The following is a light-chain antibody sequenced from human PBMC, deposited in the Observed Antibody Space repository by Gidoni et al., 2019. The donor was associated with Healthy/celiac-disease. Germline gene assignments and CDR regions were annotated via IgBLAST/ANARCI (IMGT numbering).Light chain of an antibody. CDR2: LGS. Sequence: DIVITQSPFSLPVTPGEPASISCRSSQSLLHSNGYNYLDWYLQKPGQSPQLLIYLGSNRASGVPDRFSGSGSGTDFTLKISRVDAEDVGVYYCMQALQTPTFGQGTKVEIK. CDR1: QSLLHSNGYNY. CDR3: MQALQTPT. J-gene: IGKJ1*01. V-gene: IGKV2-28*01.